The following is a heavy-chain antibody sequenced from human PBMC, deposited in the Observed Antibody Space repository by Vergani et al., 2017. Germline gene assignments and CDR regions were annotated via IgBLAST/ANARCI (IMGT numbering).Heavy chain of an antibody. CDR3: VKDAGSYENFFDS. CDR1: GFPFSTYA. V-gene: IGHV3-23*01. D-gene: IGHD1-26*01. Sequence: EVQLLESGGSLKQPGGSVRLSCAASGFPFSTYAMHWARQAPGKGLEWVSALTGGGGSTYYADSFKGRFIISRDNYRDTLYLQMNSLRPEDTATFYCVKDAGSYENFFDSWGQGTLVTVSS. J-gene: IGHJ4*02. CDR2: LTGGGGST.